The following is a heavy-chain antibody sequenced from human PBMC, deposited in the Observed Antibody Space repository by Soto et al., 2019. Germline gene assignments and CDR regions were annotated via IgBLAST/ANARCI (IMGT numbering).Heavy chain of an antibody. J-gene: IGHJ4*02. CDR2: TYYSGST. V-gene: IGHV4-59*08. D-gene: IGHD6-13*01. CDR1: GGSISSYY. CDR3: ASRKEIIISAVTGGYVDY. Sequence: QVQLQESGPGLVKPSETLSLTCTVSGGSISSYYWTWIRQPPGKGLEWIGYTYYSGSTDYNPSLKSRVTISLDTSKSPFSLNLNSVTAADTAVYYCASRKEIIISAVTGGYVDYWGQGTLVTVSS.